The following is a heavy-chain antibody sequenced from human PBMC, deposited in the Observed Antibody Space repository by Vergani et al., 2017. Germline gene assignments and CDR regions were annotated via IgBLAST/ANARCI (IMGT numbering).Heavy chain of an antibody. J-gene: IGHJ3*02. CDR1: GFTFSSYG. CDR3: AKADASLDAFDI. CDR2: IRYDGSNK. Sequence: QVQLVESGGGVVQPGGSLRLSCAASGFTFSSYGMHWVRQAPGKGLEWVAFIRYDGSNKYYADSVKGRFTISRDNSKNTLYLQMNSLRAEDTAVYYCAKADASLDAFDIWGQGTMVTVSS. V-gene: IGHV3-30*02. D-gene: IGHD2-2*01.